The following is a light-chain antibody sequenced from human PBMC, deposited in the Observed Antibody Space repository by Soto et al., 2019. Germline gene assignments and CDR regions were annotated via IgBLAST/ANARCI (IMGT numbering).Light chain of an antibody. CDR2: SAS. Sequence: DVQLTQSPSFMSLSAGDRVTITCRASQGISNSLAWYQQKPGKAPKLLIYSASTLQSGVPSRFSGGFSGTEFTLTISSLQPEDFATYYCQQAFRTPWTFGQGTRVVIK. CDR3: QQAFRTPWT. CDR1: QGISNS. V-gene: IGKV1-9*01. J-gene: IGKJ1*01.